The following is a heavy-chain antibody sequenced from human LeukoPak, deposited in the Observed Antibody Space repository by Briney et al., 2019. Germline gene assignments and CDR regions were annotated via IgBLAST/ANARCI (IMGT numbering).Heavy chain of an antibody. CDR2: ITTNTGNP. CDR3: AREPLSSSWSYYYYYGMDV. J-gene: IGHJ6*02. CDR1: GYTFTSYA. V-gene: IGHV7-4-1*02. Sequence: ASVKVSCKASGYTFTSYAMNWVRQAPGQGLEWMRWITTNTGNPTYAQGFTGRFVFSLDTSVSTAYLQISSLKAEDTAVYYCAREPLSSSWSYYYYYGMDVWGQGTTVTVSS. D-gene: IGHD6-13*01.